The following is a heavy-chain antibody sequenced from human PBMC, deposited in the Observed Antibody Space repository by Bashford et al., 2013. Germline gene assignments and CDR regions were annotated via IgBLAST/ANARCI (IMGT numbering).Heavy chain of an antibody. J-gene: IGHJ4*02. CDR3: ARRSSGYWGEIDY. D-gene: IGHD3-22*01. Sequence: ASVKVSCKASGYTFSDYYIYWVRQAPGQGLEWMGWINPNNGGTNYAQKFQGRVTLTRDTSISTAYVELSRLTSDDTAMYYCARRSSGYWGEIDYWGQGTLVTVSS. CDR1: GYTFSDYY. V-gene: IGHV1-2*02. CDR2: INPNNGGT.